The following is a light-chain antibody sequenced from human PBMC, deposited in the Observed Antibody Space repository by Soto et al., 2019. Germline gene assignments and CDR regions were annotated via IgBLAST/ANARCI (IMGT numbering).Light chain of an antibody. Sequence: IVMMQSPTSLCVSPGEGFTLSCKASQSMTTKLAWYQQKPRQAPRLLIHGTFTRASGIPARFSGSGSGTEFTLTISSLQSEDFAVYYCQQYNNWPWTFGQGTKVDIK. V-gene: IGKV3-15*01. CDR3: QQYNNWPWT. CDR2: GTF. J-gene: IGKJ1*01. CDR1: QSMTTK.